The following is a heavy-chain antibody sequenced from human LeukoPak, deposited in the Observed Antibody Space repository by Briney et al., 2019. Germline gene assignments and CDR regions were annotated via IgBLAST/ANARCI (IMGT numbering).Heavy chain of an antibody. Sequence: VASVKVSCKASGYTFTGYYMHWVRQAPGQGLEWMGWINHNSGDTHYAQKFPGRVIMTRDTFISTGYMEVSRLRSDHTAVFFCARDPNDRSPYYHFDYWGQGTLVTVPS. CDR1: GYTFTGYY. D-gene: IGHD3-10*01. CDR2: INHNSGDT. V-gene: IGHV1-2*02. J-gene: IGHJ4*02. CDR3: ARDPNDRSPYYHFDY.